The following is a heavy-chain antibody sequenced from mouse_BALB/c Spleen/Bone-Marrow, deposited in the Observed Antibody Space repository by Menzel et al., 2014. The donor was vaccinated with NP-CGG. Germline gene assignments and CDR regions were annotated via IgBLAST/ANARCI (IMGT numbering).Heavy chain of an antibody. Sequence: QVQLKQSGPELVKPGASVKISCKASGYAFSSSWMNWVKQRPGQGLEGIGRIYPGDGDTNYNGKFKGKATLTADKSSSTAYMQFSSLTSVDSAVYFCARDYYGSSFDYWGQGTTLTVSS. D-gene: IGHD1-1*01. V-gene: IGHV1-82*01. CDR1: GYAFSSSW. CDR2: IYPGDGDT. J-gene: IGHJ2*01. CDR3: ARDYYGSSFDY.